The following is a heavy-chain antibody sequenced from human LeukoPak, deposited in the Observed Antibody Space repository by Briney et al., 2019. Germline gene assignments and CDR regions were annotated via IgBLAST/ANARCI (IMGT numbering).Heavy chain of an antibody. CDR3: ARVPGVYFDISIGFGSGWFDP. V-gene: IGHV4-4*02. CDR1: GFTVSSNE. J-gene: IGHJ5*02. D-gene: IGHD3-9*01. Sequence: PGGSLRLSCAASGFTVSSNEMSWVRQAPGKGLEWIGVISPKGITYYNPSLRGRVTISEDTSKNQFSLNLRSMTATDTAVYYCARVPGVYFDISIGFGSGWFDPWGQGILVTVSS. CDR2: ISPKGIT.